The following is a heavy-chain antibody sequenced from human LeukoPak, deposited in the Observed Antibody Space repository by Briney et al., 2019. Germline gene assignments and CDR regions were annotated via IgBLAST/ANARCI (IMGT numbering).Heavy chain of an antibody. J-gene: IGHJ6*03. V-gene: IGHV3-7*01. CDR3: ARLTYDFWSGYYYYYYYMDV. Sequence: GGSLRLSCAASGFTFSSYWMSWVRQAPGKGLEWVANIKQDGSEKYYVDSVKGRFTISRDNAKYSLYLQMNSLRAEDTAVYYCARLTYDFWSGYYYYYYYMDVWGKGTTVTVSS. CDR2: IKQDGSEK. CDR1: GFTFSSYW. D-gene: IGHD3-3*01.